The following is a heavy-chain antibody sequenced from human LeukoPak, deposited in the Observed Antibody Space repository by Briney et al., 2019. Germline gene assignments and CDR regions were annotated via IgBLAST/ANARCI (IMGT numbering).Heavy chain of an antibody. J-gene: IGHJ5*02. CDR2: INSGSSSI. D-gene: IGHD2-21*02. V-gene: IGHV3-48*04. CDR3: ARETVNWFDP. CDR1: GFTFSTYS. Sequence: GGSLRLSCAASGFTFSTYSLSWVRQAPGKGLEWVSYINSGSSSIYYVDSVKGRFTISRDNAKNSLYLQMNSLRAEDTAVYYCARETVNWFDPWGQGTLVTVSS.